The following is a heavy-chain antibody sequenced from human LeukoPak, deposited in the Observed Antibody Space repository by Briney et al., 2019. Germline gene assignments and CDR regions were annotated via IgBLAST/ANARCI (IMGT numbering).Heavy chain of an antibody. J-gene: IGHJ4*02. V-gene: IGHV1-8*01. CDR2: MNPNSGNT. Sequence: GASVKVSCKASGYTFTSYDINWVRQAAGQGLEWMGWMNPNSGNTGYAQKFQGRVTMTRNTSISTAYMELSSLRSEDTAVYYCARGSKRITMVRGVYHFDYWGQGTLVTVSS. CDR3: ARGSKRITMVRGVYHFDY. D-gene: IGHD3-10*01. CDR1: GYTFTSYD.